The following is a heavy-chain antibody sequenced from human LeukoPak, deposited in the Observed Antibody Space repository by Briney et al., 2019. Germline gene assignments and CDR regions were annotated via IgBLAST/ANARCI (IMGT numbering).Heavy chain of an antibody. V-gene: IGHV1-46*01. CDR3: AREAIYCSGGSCYAGGGFWYYHYYYMDV. CDR1: GYTFTSYY. D-gene: IGHD2-15*01. J-gene: IGHJ6*03. Sequence: ASVKVSCKASGYTFTSYYMHWVRQAPGQGLEWMGIINPSGGSTSYAQKFQGRVTMTRDTSTSTVYMELSSLRSEDTAAYYCAREAIYCSGGSCYAGGGFWYYHYYYMDVWGKGTTVTISS. CDR2: INPSGGST.